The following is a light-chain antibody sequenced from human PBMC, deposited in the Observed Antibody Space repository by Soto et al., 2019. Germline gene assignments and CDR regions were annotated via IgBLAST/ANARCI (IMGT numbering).Light chain of an antibody. V-gene: IGKV3-15*01. Sequence: EVVMTQSPATLSVSPGERATLSCRASESVSSNLAWYKQKPGQAPRLLIYSASTRATGIPARFSGGGFGREFTLTISSLQSEDFAVYYCQQYNNWPRTFGQGTKVEIK. CDR1: ESVSSN. CDR2: SAS. J-gene: IGKJ1*01. CDR3: QQYNNWPRT.